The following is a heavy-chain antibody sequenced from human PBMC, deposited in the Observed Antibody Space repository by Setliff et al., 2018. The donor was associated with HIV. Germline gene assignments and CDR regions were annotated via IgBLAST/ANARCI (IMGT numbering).Heavy chain of an antibody. Sequence: SETLSLTCTVAGGSISSSSYDWGWIRQPPGKGLEWIGSIYYSGSADYNPSLKSRVTISVDTSKNQFTLKLSPVTAADTAVYYCARGGITMVRGVISRGSVGDYWGQGTLVTVSS. CDR2: IYYSGSA. V-gene: IGHV4-39*06. CDR3: ARGGITMVRGVISRGSVGDY. CDR1: GGSISSSSYD. D-gene: IGHD3-10*01. J-gene: IGHJ4*02.